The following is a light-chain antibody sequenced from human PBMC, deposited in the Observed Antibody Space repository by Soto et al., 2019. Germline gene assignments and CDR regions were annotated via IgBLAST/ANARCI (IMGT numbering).Light chain of an antibody. CDR2: RAS. CDR3: LQYHNLWA. CDR1: QNIYYN. Sequence: ILMTQSPATVSVSPGESATLSCRASQNIYYNVAWYQHRPGQAPRLLIYRASNRAAGVPARFSGSGSGTEFTLTISSLQPEDFTVYSCLQYHNLWAFGQGTKVEI. V-gene: IGKV3-15*01. J-gene: IGKJ1*01.